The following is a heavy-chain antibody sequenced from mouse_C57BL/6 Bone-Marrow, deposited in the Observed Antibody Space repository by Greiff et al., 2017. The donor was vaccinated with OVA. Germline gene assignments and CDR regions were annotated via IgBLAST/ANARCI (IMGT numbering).Heavy chain of an antibody. V-gene: IGHV5-2*03. J-gene: IGHJ2*01. D-gene: IGHD2-4*01. Sequence: EVKLVESGGGLVQPGESLKLSCESNEYEFPSHDMSWVRKTPEKRLELVAAINSDGGSTYYPDTMERRFIISRDNTKKTLYLQMGSLRSEDTALYYCARQGSMITTSLYYFDYWGQGTTLTVSS. CDR2: INSDGGST. CDR1: EYEFPSHD. CDR3: ARQGSMITTSLYYFDY.